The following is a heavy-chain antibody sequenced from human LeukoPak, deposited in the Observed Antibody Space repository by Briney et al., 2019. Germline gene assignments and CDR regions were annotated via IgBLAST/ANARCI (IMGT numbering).Heavy chain of an antibody. CDR2: IDNSGNT. CDR3: ARGRITIFGVVIPHFDN. Sequence: PSETLSLTCTVSRGSISSYYWSWIRQPPGKGLEWIGYIDNSGNTNSNPSLKSRVTMSVDTSKNQFSLKLSSVIAADTAAYYCARGRITIFGVVIPHFDNWGQGTLVTVSS. CDR1: RGSISSYY. D-gene: IGHD3-3*01. J-gene: IGHJ4*02. V-gene: IGHV4-59*01.